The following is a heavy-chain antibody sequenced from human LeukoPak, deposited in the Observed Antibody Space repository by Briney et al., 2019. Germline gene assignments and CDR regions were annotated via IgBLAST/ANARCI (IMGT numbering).Heavy chain of an antibody. Sequence: PSETLSLTCAVYGGSFSGYYWSWIRQPPGKGLEWIGEINHSGSTNYNPSLKSRVTISVDTSKNQFSLKLSSVTAADTAVYYCARGGDGYNFWAFDIWGQGTMVTVSS. CDR3: ARGGDGYNFWAFDI. CDR2: INHSGST. CDR1: GGSFSGYY. D-gene: IGHD5-24*01. J-gene: IGHJ3*02. V-gene: IGHV4-34*01.